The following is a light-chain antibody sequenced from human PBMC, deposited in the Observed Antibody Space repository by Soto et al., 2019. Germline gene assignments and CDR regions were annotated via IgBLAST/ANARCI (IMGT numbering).Light chain of an antibody. CDR1: QSISNN. CDR2: GAS. CDR3: QQYSHWPPYT. J-gene: IGKJ2*01. V-gene: IGKV3-15*01. Sequence: EMVMTQSPATLSVSPGERATLSCRASQSISNNLAWYQQKPGRAPRLLIYGASTRAPGIPARFSGSGSETEFTLTISSLQSEDCAVYYCQQYSHWPPYTFGQGTNLEIK.